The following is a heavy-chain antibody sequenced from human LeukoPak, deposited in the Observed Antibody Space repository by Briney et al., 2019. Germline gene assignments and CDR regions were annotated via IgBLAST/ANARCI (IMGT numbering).Heavy chain of an antibody. Sequence: SEPLSLTCAVYGGSFSVYYWSWIRQPPGKGVVWIGEFNHSGSTNYNSSLKSRVTISVDTSKIQFSLKLSSVTPADTAVYYCARMVRGVTRHNWFDPWGQGTLVTVSS. CDR3: ARMVRGVTRHNWFDP. CDR2: FNHSGST. D-gene: IGHD3-10*01. J-gene: IGHJ5*02. CDR1: GGSFSVYY. V-gene: IGHV4-34*01.